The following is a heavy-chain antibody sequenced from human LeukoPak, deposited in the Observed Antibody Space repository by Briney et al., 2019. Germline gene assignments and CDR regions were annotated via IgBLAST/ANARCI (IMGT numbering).Heavy chain of an antibody. CDR2: INRSGSTI. Sequence: GGFLSLSCAASGFTFSSYEMNWVRQAPGKGLEWVSYINRSGSTIYYAGSVKCRFTISRDNAKNSLDLQMNSLRAEDTAVYYCARVEGWLATDSWGHRILVSVSS. D-gene: IGHD6-19*01. V-gene: IGHV3-48*03. J-gene: IGHJ4*03. CDR1: GFTFSSYE. CDR3: ARVEGWLATDS.